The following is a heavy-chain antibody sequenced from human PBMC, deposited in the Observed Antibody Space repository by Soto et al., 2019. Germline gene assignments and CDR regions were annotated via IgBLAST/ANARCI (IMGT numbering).Heavy chain of an antibody. J-gene: IGHJ6*02. CDR3: ARGGRGTVTENYYYYGMGV. CDR2: INHSGST. D-gene: IGHD4-4*01. V-gene: IGHV4-34*01. Sequence: KPSETLSLTCAVYGGSFSGYYWSWIRQPPGKGLEWIGEINHSGSTNYNPSLKSRVTISVDTSKNQFSLKLSSVTAADTAVYYCARGGRGTVTENYYYYGMGVWGQGTTVTVSS. CDR1: GGSFSGYY.